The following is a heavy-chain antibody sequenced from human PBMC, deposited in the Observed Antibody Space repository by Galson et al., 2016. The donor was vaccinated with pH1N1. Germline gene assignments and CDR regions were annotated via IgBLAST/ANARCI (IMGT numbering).Heavy chain of an antibody. D-gene: IGHD3-9*01. CDR1: GFTFSNYA. J-gene: IGHJ5*02. Sequence: SLRLSCAASGFTFSNYAMHWVRQAPGKGLEWVALISYDGSNKYYADSVKGRFTISRDNSKNTLYLQLTSLRAEDTAVYYCATGILTGPDHWGQGTRVTVSS. CDR2: ISYDGSNK. CDR3: ATGILTGPDH. V-gene: IGHV3-30-3*01.